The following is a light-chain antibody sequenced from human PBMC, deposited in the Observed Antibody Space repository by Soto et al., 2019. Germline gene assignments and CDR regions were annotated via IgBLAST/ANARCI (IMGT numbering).Light chain of an antibody. J-gene: IGLJ1*01. CDR1: SNDVGSYNL. V-gene: IGLV2-23*01. CDR2: EDN. CDR3: CSYATSSTYV. Sequence: QSALTQPASVSGSPGQSITISCTGTSNDVGSYNLVSWYQQHPGKAPKLLIYEDNKRPSGVSNRFSGSKSGNTASLTISSLQSEDEADYHCCSYATSSTYVFGTGTKLTVL.